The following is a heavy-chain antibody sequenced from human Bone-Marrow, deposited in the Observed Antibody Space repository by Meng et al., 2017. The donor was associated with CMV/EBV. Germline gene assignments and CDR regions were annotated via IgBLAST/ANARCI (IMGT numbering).Heavy chain of an antibody. Sequence: GESLKLSCAASGFSFSTSPMHWVRQAPGKGLEYVSAITSNGGNTYYADSVKGRFTISRDNSKNTLYLQMGSLRAEDMAVYYCARRGNSYAFDIWGQGTMVTVSS. D-gene: IGHD1/OR15-1a*01. J-gene: IGHJ3*02. CDR3: ARRGNSYAFDI. V-gene: IGHV3-64*02. CDR1: GFSFSTSP. CDR2: ITSNGGNT.